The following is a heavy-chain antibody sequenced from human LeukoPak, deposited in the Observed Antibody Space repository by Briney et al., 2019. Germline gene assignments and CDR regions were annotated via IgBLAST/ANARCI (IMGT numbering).Heavy chain of an antibody. CDR3: EKDKGGISLPNGFAP. D-gene: IGHD2/OR15-2a*01. CDR2: IPYDGSSK. V-gene: IGHV3-30*02. J-gene: IGHJ5*02. CDR1: GFTFRSYG. Sequence: GGSLRLSCAASGFTFRSYGMHWVRQAPGKGLEWVAAIPYDGSSKYYLDSVKGRFTISRDNSKNTMYLQMNSLRAEDTAVYFCEKDKGGISLPNGFAPGAGGPPLTVSS.